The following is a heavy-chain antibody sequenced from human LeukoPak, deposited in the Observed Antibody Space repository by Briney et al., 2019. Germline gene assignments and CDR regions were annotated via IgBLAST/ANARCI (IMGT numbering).Heavy chain of an antibody. CDR2: INHSGST. Sequence: SETLSLTCAVFGGSFSGYYWSWIRQTPGKGLGWIGEINHSGSTNYNVSLKSRLTISVDTSKNQFSLKLNSVTAADTAVYYCARAYPTTVVSPTFDYWGQGTLVTVSS. CDR1: GGSFSGYY. J-gene: IGHJ4*02. D-gene: IGHD4-23*01. CDR3: ARAYPTTVVSPTFDY. V-gene: IGHV4-34*01.